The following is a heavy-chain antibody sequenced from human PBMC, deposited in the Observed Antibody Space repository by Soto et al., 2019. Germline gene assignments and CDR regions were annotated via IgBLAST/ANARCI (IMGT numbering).Heavy chain of an antibody. CDR1: GFSLTTTGEG. V-gene: IGHV2-5*01. Sequence: SGPTLVNPTQTLTLTCAFSGFSLTTTGEGVAWIRQSPGKALEWLALIYWNDDRRYSPSLKSRLTVTRHTSKDQVVLTLTNMAPVDSGTYFSAHRSSLTLFVTSGYILAHWRQGSPVTV. J-gene: IGHJ4*02. CDR2: IYWNDDR. CDR3: AHRSSLTLFVTSGYILAH. D-gene: IGHD3-22*01.